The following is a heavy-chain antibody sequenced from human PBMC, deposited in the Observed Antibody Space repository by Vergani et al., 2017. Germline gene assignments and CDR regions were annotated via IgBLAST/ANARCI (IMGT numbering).Heavy chain of an antibody. CDR1: GFTFSSYA. V-gene: IGHV3-30-3*01. CDR3: ARGQDYGGNSGGWFDP. Sequence: QVQLVESGGGVVQPGRSLRLSCAASGFTFSSYAMHWVRQAPGKGLEWVAVISYDGSNKYYADSVKGRFTISRDNYKNTLYLQMNSLRAEDTAVYYCARGQDYGGNSGGWFDPWGQGTLVTVSS. D-gene: IGHD4-23*01. J-gene: IGHJ5*02. CDR2: ISYDGSNK.